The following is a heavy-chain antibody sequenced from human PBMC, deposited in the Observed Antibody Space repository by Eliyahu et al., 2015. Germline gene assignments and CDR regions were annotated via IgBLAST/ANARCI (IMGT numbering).Heavy chain of an antibody. D-gene: IGHD5-24*01. CDR1: GFTFSSTW. CDR2: MHPDGSVT. V-gene: IGHV3-74*01. J-gene: IGHJ6*02. CDR3: ATAGQFRLDV. Sequence: EVQLVEPGGGLVQPGESLRLSCVASGFTFSSTWMHWVRQSPGKGLVWVSRMHPDGSVTNYGDSVKGRFTVSRDNAKNTLYLQMNSLRAEDTAVYYCATAGQFRLDVWGQGTTVTVSS.